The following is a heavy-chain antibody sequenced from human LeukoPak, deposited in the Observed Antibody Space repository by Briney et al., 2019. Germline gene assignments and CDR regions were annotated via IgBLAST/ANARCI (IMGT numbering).Heavy chain of an antibody. D-gene: IGHD5-24*01. V-gene: IGHV3-7*01. CDR1: GFAFSKYW. CDR2: IKEDGSIE. Sequence: PGGPLRLSCAASGFAFSKYWMSWVRQAPGKGLEWVANIKEDGSIEDYADSVKGRFTVPRDNAKNSLYLQMNSLRVEDTAVYYCVSQQLAPPWGQGTLVTVSS. J-gene: IGHJ5*02. CDR3: VSQQLAPP.